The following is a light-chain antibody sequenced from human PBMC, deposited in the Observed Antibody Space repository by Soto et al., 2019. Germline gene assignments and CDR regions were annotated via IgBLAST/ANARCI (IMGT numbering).Light chain of an antibody. CDR2: GAS. J-gene: IGKJ4*01. V-gene: IGKV3-15*01. CDR1: QSVSSN. Sequence: EIVMTQSPATLSVSPGERATLSCRASQSVSSNLAWYQQTPGQAPRLLIYGASTRATGIPARCSGSGSGTEFTLTISSLQSEDFAVYYCQQYNNWPPLTVGGGTKVEIK. CDR3: QQYNNWPPLT.